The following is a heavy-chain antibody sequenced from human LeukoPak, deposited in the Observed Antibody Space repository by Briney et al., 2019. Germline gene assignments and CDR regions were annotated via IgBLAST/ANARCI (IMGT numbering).Heavy chain of an antibody. Sequence: GGSLRLSCAASGFTLSNYALAWVRQAPGKGLEWVSTISGSGATTYYADSVKGRFTISRDTSKNTLYLQMNSLRVEDTAVYYCARQLVVPAAFDYWGQGTLVTVSS. CDR1: GFTLSNYA. V-gene: IGHV3-23*01. J-gene: IGHJ4*02. D-gene: IGHD2-2*01. CDR2: ISGSGATT. CDR3: ARQLVVPAAFDY.